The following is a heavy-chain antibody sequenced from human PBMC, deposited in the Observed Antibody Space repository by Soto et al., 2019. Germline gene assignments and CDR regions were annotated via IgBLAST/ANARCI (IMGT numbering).Heavy chain of an antibody. CDR3: VKGNQLLRYYFEF. J-gene: IGHJ4*02. D-gene: IGHD2-15*01. CDR1: GFTFSDYA. CDR2: ITSDGDST. Sequence: GVSLRLSCSVSGFTFSDYAMHWVRQAPGEGLEYVSGITSDGDSTYHADSVKGRFTISRDNSKNTLYLQMSSLRLEDTAIYYCVKGNQLLRYYFEFWGQGTLVTVSS. V-gene: IGHV3-64D*06.